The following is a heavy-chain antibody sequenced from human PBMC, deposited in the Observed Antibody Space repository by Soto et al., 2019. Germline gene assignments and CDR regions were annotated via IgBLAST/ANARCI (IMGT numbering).Heavy chain of an antibody. CDR3: AKNRLAAAATSLDY. CDR2: ISGSGGST. J-gene: IGHJ4*02. V-gene: IGHV3-23*04. CDR1: GVTFSSYA. D-gene: IGHD6-13*01. Sequence: VQLVESGGGLVQPGGSLRLSCAASGVTFSSYAMSWVRPAPGKGLEWVAGISGSGGSTDYADSVKGRLTISRDNSKNTLYLQMNSLRAEDTAVYYCAKNRLAAAATSLDYWGQGTLVTVSS.